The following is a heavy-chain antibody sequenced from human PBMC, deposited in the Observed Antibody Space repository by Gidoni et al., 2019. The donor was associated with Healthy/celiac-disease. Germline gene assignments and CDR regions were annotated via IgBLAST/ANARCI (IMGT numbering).Heavy chain of an antibody. CDR2: IIPIFGTA. CDR3: ARDGNWNYQYYYYYGMDV. J-gene: IGHJ6*02. V-gene: IGHV1-69*01. Sequence: SSYAISWVRQAPGQGLEWMGGIIPIFGTANYAQKFQGRVTITADESTSTAYMELSSLRSEDTAVYYCARDGNWNYQYYYYYGMDVWGQGTTVTVSS. CDR1: SSYA. D-gene: IGHD1-7*01.